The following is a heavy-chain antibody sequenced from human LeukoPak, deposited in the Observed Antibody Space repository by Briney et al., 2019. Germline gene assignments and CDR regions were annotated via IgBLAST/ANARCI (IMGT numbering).Heavy chain of an antibody. CDR2: ISGSGGST. CDR3: AKGYSSSWYHWYFDL. V-gene: IGHV3-23*01. CDR1: GFTFSSYG. J-gene: IGHJ2*01. D-gene: IGHD6-13*01. Sequence: GGSLRLSCAASGFTFSSYGMSWVRQAPGKGLEWVSAISGSGGSTYYADSVKGRFTISRDNSKNTLYLQMKSLRTEDTAVYYCAKGYSSSWYHWYFDLWGRGTLVTVSS.